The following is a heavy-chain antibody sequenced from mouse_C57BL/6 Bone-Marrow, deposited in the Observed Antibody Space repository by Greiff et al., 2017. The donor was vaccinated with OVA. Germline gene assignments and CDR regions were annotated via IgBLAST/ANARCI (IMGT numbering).Heavy chain of an antibody. Sequence: LQESGAELARPGASVKMSCKASGYTFTSYTMHWVKQRPGQGLEWIGYINPSSGYTKYNQKFKDKATVTADKSSSTAYMQLSSLTSEDSAVYYWASPDGGVGYWGQGTTLTVSS. CDR3: ASPDGGVGY. V-gene: IGHV1-4*01. CDR1: GYTFTSYT. J-gene: IGHJ2*01. CDR2: INPSSGYT. D-gene: IGHD1-1*02.